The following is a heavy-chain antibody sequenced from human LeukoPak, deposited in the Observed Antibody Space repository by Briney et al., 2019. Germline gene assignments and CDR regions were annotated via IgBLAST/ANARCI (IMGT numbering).Heavy chain of an antibody. CDR2: IYYSGST. V-gene: IGHV4-39*01. CDR1: GGSISSSSYY. Sequence: SETLSLTCTVSGGSISSSSYYWGWIRQPPGKGLEWIGSIYYSGSTYYNPSLKSRVTISVDTSKNQFSLKLSSVTAADTAVYYCARRRTRDYYDSSGYYPSFDYWGQGTLVNVSS. D-gene: IGHD3-22*01. CDR3: ARRRTRDYYDSSGYYPSFDY. J-gene: IGHJ4*02.